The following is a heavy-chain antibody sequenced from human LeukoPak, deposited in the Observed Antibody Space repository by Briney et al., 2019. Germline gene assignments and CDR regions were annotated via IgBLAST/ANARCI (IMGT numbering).Heavy chain of an antibody. J-gene: IGHJ4*02. CDR1: GFTFSSHA. CDR2: ISGSGGST. Sequence: QTGGSLRLSCAASGFTFSSHAMSWVRHAPGKGLEWVSAISGSGGSTYYADSVKGRFTISRDNSKNTLYLQMNSLRAEDTAVYYCAKDGGGYEPFDYWGQGTLVTVSS. D-gene: IGHD5-12*01. V-gene: IGHV3-23*01. CDR3: AKDGGGYEPFDY.